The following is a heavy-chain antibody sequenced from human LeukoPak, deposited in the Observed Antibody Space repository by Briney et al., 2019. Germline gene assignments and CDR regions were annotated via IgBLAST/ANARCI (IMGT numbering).Heavy chain of an antibody. J-gene: IGHJ5*02. D-gene: IGHD5-12*01. CDR1: FXTFW. CDR2: INQGGSEK. V-gene: IGHV3-7*01. Sequence: FXTFWMSWVRQAPGKGLEWVANINQGGSEKYYVESVKDRFTISRDNAKNSLYLQMSSLRAEDTAVYYCARVNRYSGYDFDQWGQGTLVTVSS. CDR3: ARVNRYSGYDFDQ.